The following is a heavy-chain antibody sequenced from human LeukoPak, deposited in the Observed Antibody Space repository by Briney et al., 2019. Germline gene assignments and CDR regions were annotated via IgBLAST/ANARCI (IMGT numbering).Heavy chain of an antibody. J-gene: IGHJ4*02. CDR3: ARGGSRQSSSSDFDY. D-gene: IGHD6-6*01. Sequence: PSETLSLTCTASGGSFSSYYWSWIRQPPGKGLEWIRYIYYNGNTNYNPSLKSRVTISVDTSKKQFSLKLSSVTAADTAVYYCARGGSRQSSSSDFDYWGQGILVTVSS. CDR2: IYYNGNT. CDR1: GGSFSSYY. V-gene: IGHV4-59*01.